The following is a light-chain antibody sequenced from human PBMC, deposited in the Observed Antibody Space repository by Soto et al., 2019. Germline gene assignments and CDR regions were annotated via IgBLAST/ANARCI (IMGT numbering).Light chain of an antibody. CDR1: HRVNSNY. J-gene: IGKJ2*01. CDR3: QQYGSSSYT. Sequence: EIVMTQSPATLSVAPGERATLSCRASHRVNSNYLAWYQQKPGQAPRLLIYGASSRATGIPDRFSGSGSGTDFTLTISRLEPEDFAVYFCQQYGSSSYTFGQGTKVDIK. V-gene: IGKV3-20*01. CDR2: GAS.